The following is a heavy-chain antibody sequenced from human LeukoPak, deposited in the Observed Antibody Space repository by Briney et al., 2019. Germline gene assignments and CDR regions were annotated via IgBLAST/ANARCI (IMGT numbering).Heavy chain of an antibody. V-gene: IGHV3-48*01. D-gene: IGHD4-17*01. CDR1: GFTFSSYS. Sequence: GGSKRLNCAASGFTFSSYSMNWVRQAPGKGLEWVSYISSSSSTIYYADSVKGRFTISRDNAKNSLYLQMNSLRAEDTAVYYCAREMTTVNEDAFDIWGQGTMVTVSS. CDR2: ISSSSSTI. CDR3: AREMTTVNEDAFDI. J-gene: IGHJ3*02.